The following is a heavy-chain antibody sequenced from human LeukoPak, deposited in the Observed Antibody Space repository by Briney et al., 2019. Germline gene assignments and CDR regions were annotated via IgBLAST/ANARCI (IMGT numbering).Heavy chain of an antibody. D-gene: IGHD4-23*01. J-gene: IGHJ4*02. CDR3: ASHEGRYGGNSY. CDR1: GGTFSSYA. CDR2: IIPIFGTA. Sequence: SVKVSCKASGGTFSSYAISWVRQAPGQGLEWRGGIIPIFGTANYAQKFQGRVTITTDESTSTAYMELSSLRSEDTAVYYCASHEGRYGGNSYWGQGTLVTVSS. V-gene: IGHV1-69*05.